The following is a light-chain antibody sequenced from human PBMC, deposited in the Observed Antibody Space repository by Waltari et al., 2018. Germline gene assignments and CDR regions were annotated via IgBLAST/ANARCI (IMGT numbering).Light chain of an antibody. J-gene: IGLJ1*01. V-gene: IGLV2-14*03. Sequence: QSALTQPASVSGSPGQSITISCTGTRSDVGTHNYVSWYQQRPGKAPDLLIFDVSNWPSGVSIRFSGSKSGNTASLTISGLQAEDEADYYCNSYTNSGTYVFGSGTKVTVL. CDR2: DVS. CDR3: NSYTNSGTYV. CDR1: RSDVGTHNY.